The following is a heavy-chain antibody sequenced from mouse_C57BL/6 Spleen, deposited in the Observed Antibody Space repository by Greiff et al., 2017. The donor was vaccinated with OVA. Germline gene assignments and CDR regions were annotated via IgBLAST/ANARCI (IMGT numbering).Heavy chain of an antibody. CDR3: TRGDDGYYGFAY. D-gene: IGHD2-3*01. V-gene: IGHV5-9-1*02. Sequence: EVKLMESGEGLVKPGGSLKLSCAASGFTFSSYAMSWVRQTPEKRLEWVAYISSGGDYLYYADTVKGRFTISRDNARNTLYLQMSSLKSEDTAMYYCTRGDDGYYGFAYWGQGTLVTVSA. CDR2: ISSGGDYL. J-gene: IGHJ3*01. CDR1: GFTFSSYA.